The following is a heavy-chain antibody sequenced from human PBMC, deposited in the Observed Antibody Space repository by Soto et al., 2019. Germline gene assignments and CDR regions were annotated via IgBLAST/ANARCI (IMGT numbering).Heavy chain of an antibody. D-gene: IGHD1-1*01. J-gene: IGHJ5*02. CDR1: GFSLSTSGVG. CDR2: IYWDDDK. V-gene: IGHV2-5*02. CDR3: VRTENWKRHDTWFDP. Sequence: SGPTLVNPTQTLTLTCTFSGFSLSTSGVGVGWIRQPPGKALEWLALIYWDDDKRYSPSLKSRLTITKDTSKNQVVLRMTDMDPEDTATYYCVRTENWKRHDTWFDPWGQGTLVTVSS.